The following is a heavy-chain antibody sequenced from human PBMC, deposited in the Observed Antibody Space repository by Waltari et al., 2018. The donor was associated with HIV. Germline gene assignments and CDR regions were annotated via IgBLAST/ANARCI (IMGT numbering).Heavy chain of an antibody. J-gene: IGHJ5*02. CDR1: AGAFSSYA. CDR2: IIPIFGTA. D-gene: IGHD2-15*01. CDR3: ASRYCSGGSCYNWFDP. V-gene: IGHV1-69*06. Sequence: QLQLVQSGAEVKQPESAVKVSCKASAGAFSSYAITWVRQAPGQGLEWMGGIIPIFGTANYAQKFQGRVTITADKSTSTAYMELSSLRSEDTAVYYCASRYCSGGSCYNWFDPWGQGTLVTVSS.